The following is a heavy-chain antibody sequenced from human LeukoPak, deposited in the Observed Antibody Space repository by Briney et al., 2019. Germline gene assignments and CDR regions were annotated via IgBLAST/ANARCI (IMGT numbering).Heavy chain of an antibody. CDR3: ARMLTGSYYFDY. CDR2: INGDGRTT. Sequence: GGSLRLSCAASGFTFNNYWMHWVRRAPGKGLVCVSRINGDGRTTIYADSVKGRFTISRDNAKNTLYLQMSSLRVEDTAVYYCARMLTGSYYFDYWGQGALVTVSS. D-gene: IGHD2-8*02. V-gene: IGHV3-74*01. J-gene: IGHJ4*02. CDR1: GFTFNNYW.